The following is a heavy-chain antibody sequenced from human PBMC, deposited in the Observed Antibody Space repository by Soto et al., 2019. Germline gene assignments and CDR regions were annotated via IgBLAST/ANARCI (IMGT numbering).Heavy chain of an antibody. CDR1: GFTFSSYA. J-gene: IGHJ3*02. Sequence: QVQLVESGGGVVQPGRSLRLSCAASGFTFSSYAMHWVRQAPGKGLEWVAVISYDGSDKYYADSVKGRFTISRDNSKNTLYLQMKSLRAEDTAVYYCARYIVVVTATFAFDSWGQGTMVTVSS. CDR3: ARYIVVVTATFAFDS. CDR2: ISYDGSDK. V-gene: IGHV3-30-3*01. D-gene: IGHD2-21*02.